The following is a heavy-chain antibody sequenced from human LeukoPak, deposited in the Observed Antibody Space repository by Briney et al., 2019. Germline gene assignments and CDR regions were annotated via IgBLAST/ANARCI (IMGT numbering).Heavy chain of an antibody. V-gene: IGHV1-18*01. CDR1: GYTFTSYG. CDR2: ISAYNDNT. D-gene: IGHD3-9*01. Sequence: ASVKASCKASGYTFTSYGISWVRQAPGQGLEWMGWISAYNDNTNYAQKLQGRVTMTTDTSTSTAYMELRSLRSDDTAVYYCARVRYDILTGYSYFDYWGQGTLVTVSS. J-gene: IGHJ4*02. CDR3: ARVRYDILTGYSYFDY.